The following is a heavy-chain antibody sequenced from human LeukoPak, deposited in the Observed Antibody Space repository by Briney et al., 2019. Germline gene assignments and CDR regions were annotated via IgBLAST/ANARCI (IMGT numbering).Heavy chain of an antibody. CDR3: ARVQSDILSGYYMDYYYYYMDV. V-gene: IGHV3-73*01. Sequence: GGSLRLSCAASGFTFSGSAMHWVRQASGKGLEWVGRIRSKANSYATAYAASVKGRFTISRDNAKNSLYLQMNSLRAEDTAVYYCARVQSDILSGYYMDYYYYYMDVWGKGTTVTVSS. D-gene: IGHD3-9*01. J-gene: IGHJ6*03. CDR2: IRSKANSYAT. CDR1: GFTFSGSA.